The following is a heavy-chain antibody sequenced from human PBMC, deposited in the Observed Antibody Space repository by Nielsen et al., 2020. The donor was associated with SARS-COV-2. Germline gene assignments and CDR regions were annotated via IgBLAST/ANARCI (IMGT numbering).Heavy chain of an antibody. CDR2: IFHSGST. CDR1: GGSIISGLYY. CDR3: AREPPPQYGSGSYFPYFFDY. J-gene: IGHJ4*02. D-gene: IGHD3-10*01. V-gene: IGHV4-39*07. Sequence: SETLSLTCTVSGGSIISGLYYWGWIRQPPGKGLEWIGAIFHSGSTYSNPSLKSRVTISVDTSRNQFSLKLTSVTAADTAVYYCAREPPPQYGSGSYFPYFFDYWGQGILVTVSS.